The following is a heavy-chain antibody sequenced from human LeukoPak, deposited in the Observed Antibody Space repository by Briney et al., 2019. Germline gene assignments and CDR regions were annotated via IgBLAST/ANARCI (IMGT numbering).Heavy chain of an antibody. CDR1: GFTSSNYE. Sequence: GGSLRLSCAASGFTSSNYEMNWVRQAPGKGLEWISYISTSGTIEYYADSVKGRFTISRDHARNSLYLQMNSLRAEDTAVYYCARGLGNFDYWGQGTLVTVSS. CDR3: ARGLGNFDY. CDR2: ISTSGTIE. D-gene: IGHD1-26*01. V-gene: IGHV3-48*03. J-gene: IGHJ4*02.